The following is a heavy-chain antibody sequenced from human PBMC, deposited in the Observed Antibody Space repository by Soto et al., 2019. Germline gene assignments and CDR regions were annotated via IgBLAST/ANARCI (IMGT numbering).Heavy chain of an antibody. CDR2: ISYDGSNK. CDR3: ARDRYYYDSSGYYPNDAFDI. D-gene: IGHD3-22*01. Sequence: QVQLVESGGGVVQPGRSLRLSCAASGFTFSSYAMHWVRQAPGKGLEWVAVISYDGSNKYYADSVKGRFTISRDNSKNTLYLQMNSLRAEDTAVYYCARDRYYYDSSGYYPNDAFDIWCQGTMVTVSS. J-gene: IGHJ3*02. V-gene: IGHV3-30-3*01. CDR1: GFTFSSYA.